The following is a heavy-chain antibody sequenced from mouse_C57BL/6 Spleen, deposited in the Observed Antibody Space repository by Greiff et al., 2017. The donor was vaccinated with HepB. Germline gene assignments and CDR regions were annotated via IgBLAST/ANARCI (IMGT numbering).Heavy chain of an antibody. D-gene: IGHD3-1*01. CDR2: IDPEDGET. CDR1: GFNIKDYY. Sequence: EVQLQQSGAELVKPGASVKLSCTASGFNIKDYYMHWVKQRTEQGLEWIGRIDPEDGETKYAPKFQGKATMTADTSSNTAYLQLSSLTSEDTAVYYCARGAYPPWFAYWGQGTLVTVSA. J-gene: IGHJ3*01. V-gene: IGHV14-2*01. CDR3: ARGAYPPWFAY.